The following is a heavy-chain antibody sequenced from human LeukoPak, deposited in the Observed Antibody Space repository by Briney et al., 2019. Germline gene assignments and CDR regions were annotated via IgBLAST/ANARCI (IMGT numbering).Heavy chain of an antibody. V-gene: IGHV3-23*01. Sequence: GGSLRLSCAASGFTFSSYAMSWVRQAPGKGLEWVSAISGSGGSTYYADSVKGRFTISRDNFKNTLYLQMNSLRAEDTAVYYCAKDAITIFGVVITRRVPYWTDYWGQGTLVTVSS. J-gene: IGHJ4*02. CDR2: ISGSGGST. CDR1: GFTFSSYA. D-gene: IGHD3-3*01. CDR3: AKDAITIFGVVITRRVPYWTDY.